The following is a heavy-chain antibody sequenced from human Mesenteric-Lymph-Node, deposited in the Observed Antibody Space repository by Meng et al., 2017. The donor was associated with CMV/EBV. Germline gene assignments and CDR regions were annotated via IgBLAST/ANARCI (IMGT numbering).Heavy chain of an antibody. CDR1: GYTFTGHY. J-gene: IGHJ6*02. CDR2: INPDSGAT. D-gene: IGHD3-9*01. V-gene: IGHV1-2*02. CDR3: ARDTKDKHDWTIGAYHYYGMDV. Sequence: ASVKVSCKTSGYTFTGHYMHWVRQAPGRGLEWMGWINPDSGATNYAQKFQGRVTMTRDTSIRTAYMELSRLTSDDTAVYYCARDTKDKHDWTIGAYHYYGMDVWGQGTTVTVSS.